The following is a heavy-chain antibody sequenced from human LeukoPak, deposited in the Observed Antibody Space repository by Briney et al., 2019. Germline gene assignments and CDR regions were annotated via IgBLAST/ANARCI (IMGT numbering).Heavy chain of an antibody. Sequence: PGGSLRLSCAASGFTFSSYGMHWVRQAPGKGLEWVAVISYDGSNEYYADSVKGRFTISRDNSKNTLYLQMNSLRAEDTAVYYCAKNPGKDYDFWSGYYPLYFDYWGQGTLVTVSS. CDR2: ISYDGSNE. J-gene: IGHJ4*02. CDR1: GFTFSSYG. D-gene: IGHD3-3*01. V-gene: IGHV3-30*18. CDR3: AKNPGKDYDFWSGYYPLYFDY.